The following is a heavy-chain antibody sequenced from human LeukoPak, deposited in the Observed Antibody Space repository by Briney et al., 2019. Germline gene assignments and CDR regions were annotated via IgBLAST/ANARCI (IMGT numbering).Heavy chain of an antibody. CDR2: IYSSGST. J-gene: IGHJ4*02. D-gene: IGHD6-19*01. CDR1: GDPISSDY. Sequence: SETLSLTCAVSGDPISSDYWSWVRQPPGKGLEWIGSIYSSGSTYYNPSLKSRVTISVDTSKNQFPLKLSSVTAADTAVYYCARLPPYSSGWNPLFDYWGQGTLVTVSS. CDR3: ARLPPYSSGWNPLFDY. V-gene: IGHV4-59*05.